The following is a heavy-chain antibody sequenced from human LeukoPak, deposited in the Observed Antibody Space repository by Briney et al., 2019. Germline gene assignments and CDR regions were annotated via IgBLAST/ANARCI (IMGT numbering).Heavy chain of an antibody. D-gene: IGHD3-22*01. V-gene: IGHV3-74*01. Sequence: GGSLRLSCAASGFTFSSYWTHWVRQAPGKGLVWVSRINSDGSSTSYADSVKGRFTISRDNAKNTLYLQMNSLRAEDTAVYYCAKDGPYYDSSGYPYYFGYWGQGTLVTVSS. CDR1: GFTFSSYW. CDR2: INSDGSST. CDR3: AKDGPYYDSSGYPYYFGY. J-gene: IGHJ4*02.